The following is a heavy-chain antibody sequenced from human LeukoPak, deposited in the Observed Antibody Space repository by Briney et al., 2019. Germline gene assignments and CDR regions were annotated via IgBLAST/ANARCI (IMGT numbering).Heavy chain of an antibody. Sequence: PGGSLRLSCAASEFTFSNYAMGWVRQAPGKGLEWVSGLSGSADTTYYADSVKGRFTIPRDNSQNTLYLQMNSLRAEDTAVYYCAKDVRAVVGKGPFDYWGQGTLVTVSS. CDR1: EFTFSNYA. D-gene: IGHD6-19*01. V-gene: IGHV3-23*01. J-gene: IGHJ4*02. CDR2: LSGSADTT. CDR3: AKDVRAVVGKGPFDY.